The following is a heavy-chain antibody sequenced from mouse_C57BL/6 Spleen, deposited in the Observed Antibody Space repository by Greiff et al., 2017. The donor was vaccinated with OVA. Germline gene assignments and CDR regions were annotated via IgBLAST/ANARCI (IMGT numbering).Heavy chain of an antibody. Sequence: VQLQQSGPELVKPGASVKISCKASGYTFTDYYMNWVKQSHGKSLEWIGDINPNNGGTSYNQKFKGKATLTVDKSSSTAYMELRSLTSEDSAVYYCARNDGYYYYYAMDYWGQGTSVTVSS. CDR2: INPNNGGT. CDR1: GYTFTDYY. V-gene: IGHV1-26*01. D-gene: IGHD2-3*01. J-gene: IGHJ4*01. CDR3: ARNDGYYYYYAMDY.